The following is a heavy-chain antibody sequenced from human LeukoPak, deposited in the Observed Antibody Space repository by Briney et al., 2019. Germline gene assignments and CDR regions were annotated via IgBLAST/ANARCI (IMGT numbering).Heavy chain of an antibody. D-gene: IGHD6-19*01. CDR1: GVSISSYY. J-gene: IGHJ5*02. CDR3: ARGAPIRVAVAATFDP. CDR2: IYYSGST. V-gene: IGHV4-59*01. Sequence: TSETLSLTCTVSGVSISSYYWSWIRQPPGKGLEWIGYIYYSGSTNYNPSLKSRVTISVDTSKNQFSLKLSSVTAADTAVYYCARGAPIRVAVAATFDPWGQGTLVTVSS.